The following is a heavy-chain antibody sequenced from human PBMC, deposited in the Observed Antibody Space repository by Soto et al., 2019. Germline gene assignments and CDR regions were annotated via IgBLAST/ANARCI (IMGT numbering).Heavy chain of an antibody. CDR3: ARANYYYYMDV. CDR2: INHSGST. CDR1: GVYFSCYD. Sequence: PSETLSLTCAVYGVYFSCYDLIWIRQPPGKGLEWIGEINHSGSTNYNPSLKSRVTISVDTSKNQFSLKLSSVTAAVTAVYYCARANYYYYMDVWGKGTTVTVSS. V-gene: IGHV4-34*01. J-gene: IGHJ6*03.